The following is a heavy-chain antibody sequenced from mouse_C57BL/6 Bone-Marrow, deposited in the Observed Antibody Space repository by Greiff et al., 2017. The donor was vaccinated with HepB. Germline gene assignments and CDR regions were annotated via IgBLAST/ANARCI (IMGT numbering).Heavy chain of an antibody. CDR3: ARESPLYYFDY. Sequence: EVKLEESGGGLVKPGGSLKLSCAASGFTFSSYAMSWVRQTPEKRLEWVATISDGGSYTYYPDNVKGRFTISRDNAKNNLYLQMSHLKSEDTAMYYCARESPLYYFDYWGQGTTLTVSS. J-gene: IGHJ2*01. CDR2: ISDGGSYT. V-gene: IGHV5-4*01. CDR1: GFTFSSYA.